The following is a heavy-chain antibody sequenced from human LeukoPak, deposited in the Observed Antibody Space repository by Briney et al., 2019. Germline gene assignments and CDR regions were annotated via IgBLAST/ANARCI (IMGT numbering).Heavy chain of an antibody. CDR3: ARDRGSSIAAAGQLDY. D-gene: IGHD6-13*01. CDR2: IYTSGST. Sequence: SETLSLTCTVSGGSISSYYWSWIRQPAGKGLEWIGRIYTSGSTNYNPSLKSRVTMSVDTSKNQFSLKLSSVTAADTAVYYCARDRGSSIAAAGQLDYWGQGTLVTVSS. J-gene: IGHJ4*02. CDR1: GGSISSYY. V-gene: IGHV4-4*07.